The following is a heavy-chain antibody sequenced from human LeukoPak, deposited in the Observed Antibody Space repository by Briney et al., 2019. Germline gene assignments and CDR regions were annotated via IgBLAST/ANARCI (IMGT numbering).Heavy chain of an antibody. CDR3: ARDLHPVAGTVEYFQH. D-gene: IGHD6-19*01. Sequence: ASVKVSCKASGYTFTSYGISWVRQAPGRGLEWMGWISAYNGNTNYAQKLQGRVTMTTDTSTSTAYMELRSLRSDDTAVYYCARDLHPVAGTVEYFQHWGQGTLVTVSS. CDR1: GYTFTSYG. CDR2: ISAYNGNT. J-gene: IGHJ1*01. V-gene: IGHV1-18*01.